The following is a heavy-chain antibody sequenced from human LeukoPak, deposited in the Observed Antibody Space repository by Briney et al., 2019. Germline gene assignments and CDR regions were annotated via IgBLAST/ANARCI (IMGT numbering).Heavy chain of an antibody. CDR2: MNPNSGNT. V-gene: IGHV1-8*03. CDR3: ARGLGDYYDSSGYYDY. CDR1: GYTFTSYD. Sequence: ASVTVSCKASGYTFTSYDINWVRQAPGQGLEWMGWMNPNSGNTVYAQKFQGRVTITRNTSISTAYMELSSLRSEDTAVYYCARGLGDYYDSSGYYDYWGQGTLVTVSS. J-gene: IGHJ4*02. D-gene: IGHD3-22*01.